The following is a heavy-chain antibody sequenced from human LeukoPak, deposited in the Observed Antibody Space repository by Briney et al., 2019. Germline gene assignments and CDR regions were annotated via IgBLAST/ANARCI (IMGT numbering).Heavy chain of an antibody. D-gene: IGHD6-19*01. CDR3: AKGVAGDSELDY. CDR2: ISYDGSNK. CDR1: GFTFSSYA. V-gene: IGHV3-30-3*01. Sequence: GGSLRLSCAASGFTFSSYAMHWVRQAPGKGLEWVAVISYDGSNKYYADSVKGRFTISRDNSKNTLYLQMNSLRAEDTAVYYCAKGVAGDSELDYWGQGTLVTVSS. J-gene: IGHJ4*02.